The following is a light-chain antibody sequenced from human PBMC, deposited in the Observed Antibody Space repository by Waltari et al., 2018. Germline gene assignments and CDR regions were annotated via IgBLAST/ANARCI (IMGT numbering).Light chain of an antibody. Sequence: QSALTQPASVSGSPGQSITISCTGTSSNVGGYRVVSWYQHNPGNAPKLMIYEIDKRPSGVSNRFFGSKSANTASLTISGLQAEDEADYYGCSHAGTFPGTFTYVFGTGTKVTVL. V-gene: IGLV2-23*02. CDR3: CSHAGTFPGTFTYV. J-gene: IGLJ1*01. CDR1: SSNVGGYRV. CDR2: EID.